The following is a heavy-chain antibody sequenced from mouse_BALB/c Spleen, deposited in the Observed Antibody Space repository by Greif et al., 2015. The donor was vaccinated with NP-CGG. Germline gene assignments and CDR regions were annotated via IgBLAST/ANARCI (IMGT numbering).Heavy chain of an antibody. J-gene: IGHJ4*01. V-gene: IGHV5-6*01. CDR1: GFTFSSYG. CDR2: ISSGGSYT. CDR3: ARRNYRYDDAMDY. Sequence: EVQLQESGGDLVKPGGSLKLSCAASGFTFSSYGMSWVRQTPDKRLEWVATISSGGSYTYYPDSVKGRFTISRDNAKNTLYLQMSSLKSEDTAMYYCARRNYRYDDAMDYWGQGTSVTVSS. D-gene: IGHD2-14*01.